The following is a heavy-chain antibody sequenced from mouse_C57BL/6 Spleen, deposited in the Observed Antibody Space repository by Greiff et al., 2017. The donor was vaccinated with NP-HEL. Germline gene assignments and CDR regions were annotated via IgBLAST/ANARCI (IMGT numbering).Heavy chain of an antibody. Sequence: QVTLKVSGPGILQPSQTLSLTCSFSGFSLSTFGMGVGWIRQPSGKGLEWLAHIWWDDDTYYNPALKSRLSTSKDTSKNQVFLKIANVDTADTATYSCARITGGYYGNYFDYWGQGTTLTVSS. J-gene: IGHJ2*01. V-gene: IGHV8-8*01. CDR3: ARITGGYYGNYFDY. D-gene: IGHD2-1*01. CDR2: IWWDDDT. CDR1: GFSLSTFGMG.